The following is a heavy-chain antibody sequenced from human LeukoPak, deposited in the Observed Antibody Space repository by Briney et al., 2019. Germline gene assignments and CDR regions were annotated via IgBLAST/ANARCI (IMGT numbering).Heavy chain of an antibody. V-gene: IGHV4-34*01. CDR1: GGSFSGYY. CDR2: IYYSGST. D-gene: IGHD1-26*01. Sequence: PSETLSLTCAVYGGSFSGYYWGWIRQPPGKGLEWIGSIYYSGSTYYNPSLKSRVTISVDTSKNQFSLKLSSVTAADTAVYYCASGSGSYYGAFDIWGQGTMVTVSS. CDR3: ASGSGSYYGAFDI. J-gene: IGHJ3*02.